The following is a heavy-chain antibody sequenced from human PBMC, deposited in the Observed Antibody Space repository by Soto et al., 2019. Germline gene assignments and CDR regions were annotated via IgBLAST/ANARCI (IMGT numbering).Heavy chain of an antibody. Sequence: EVQLVESGGGLVQPGESLRLSCAASGFTFSNYWMHWVRQAPGKGLVWVSRIDSDGSRITYADFVKGRFTISRDNAKNTVYLHMNSLTAEDTAVYYCVRTSLVVAVATREAFWGPGTLVTVSS. V-gene: IGHV3-74*01. J-gene: IGHJ4*02. CDR2: IDSDGSRI. D-gene: IGHD2-15*01. CDR3: VRTSLVVAVATREAF. CDR1: GFTFSNYW.